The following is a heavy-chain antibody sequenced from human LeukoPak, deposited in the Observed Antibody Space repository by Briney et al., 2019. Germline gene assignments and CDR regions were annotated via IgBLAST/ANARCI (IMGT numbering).Heavy chain of an antibody. V-gene: IGHV1-18*01. CDR3: ARDVEVATITEPYFDY. Sequence: ASVKVSCKASGYTFTSYGISWVRQAPGQGLEWMGWISAYNGNTNYAQKLQGRVTITADESTSTAYMELSSLRSEDTAVYYCARDVEVATITEPYFDYWGQGTLVTVSS. D-gene: IGHD5-24*01. J-gene: IGHJ4*02. CDR2: ISAYNGNT. CDR1: GYTFTSYG.